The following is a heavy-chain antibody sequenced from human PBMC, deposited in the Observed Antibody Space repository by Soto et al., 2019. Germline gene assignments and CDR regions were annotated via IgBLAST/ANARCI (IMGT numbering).Heavy chain of an antibody. Sequence: GGSLRLSCTASGVTFGYYAMSWVRQAPGKGLEWVGFIRSKAYGGTTEYAASVKGRFTISRDDSKSIAYLQMNSLKTEDTAVYYCTRDLSVTGTTPRFDYWGQGTLVTVSS. V-gene: IGHV3-49*04. CDR2: IRSKAYGGTT. CDR1: GVTFGYYA. J-gene: IGHJ4*02. D-gene: IGHD1-7*01. CDR3: TRDLSVTGTTPRFDY.